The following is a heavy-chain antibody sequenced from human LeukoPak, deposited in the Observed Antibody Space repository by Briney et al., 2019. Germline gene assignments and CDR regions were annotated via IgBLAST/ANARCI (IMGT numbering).Heavy chain of an antibody. CDR2: ISSSSSYI. J-gene: IGHJ4*02. Sequence: GGSLRLSCAASGFTFSSYSMNWVRQAPGKGLEWVSSISSSSSYIYYADSVKGRFTISRDNAKNSLYLQMNSLRAEDTAVYYCAKDLSPYCGGDCYLLFDYWGQGTLVTVSS. CDR1: GFTFSSYS. V-gene: IGHV3-21*01. D-gene: IGHD2-21*01. CDR3: AKDLSPYCGGDCYLLFDY.